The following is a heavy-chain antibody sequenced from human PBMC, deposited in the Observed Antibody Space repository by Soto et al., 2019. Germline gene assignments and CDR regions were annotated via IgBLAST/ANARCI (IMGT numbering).Heavy chain of an antibody. CDR3: ARDTAGATYDYNYGMDV. CDR1: GGTFSSYA. D-gene: IGHD1-26*01. J-gene: IGHJ6*02. CDR2: IIPIFGTA. Sequence: QVQLVQSGAEVKKPGSSVKVSCKASGGTFSSYAISWVRQAPGQGLEWMGGIIPIFGTANYAQKFQGRVTSTADDSTSTAYMELSSLRSEDTAVYYCARDTAGATYDYNYGMDVWGQGTTVTVSS. V-gene: IGHV1-69*01.